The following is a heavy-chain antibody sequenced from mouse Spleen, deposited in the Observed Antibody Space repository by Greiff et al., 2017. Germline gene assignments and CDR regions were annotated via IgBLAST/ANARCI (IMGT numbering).Heavy chain of an antibody. Sequence: EVKLMESGPELVKPGASVKISCKASGYSFTGYYMNWVKQSPEKSLEWIGEINPSTGGTTYNQKFKAKATLTVDKSSSTAYMQLKSLTSEDSAVYYCARRTMITTGFAYWGQGTLVTVSA. CDR2: INPSTGGT. CDR3: ARRTMITTGFAY. D-gene: IGHD2-4*01. V-gene: IGHV1-42*01. J-gene: IGHJ3*01. CDR1: GYSFTGYY.